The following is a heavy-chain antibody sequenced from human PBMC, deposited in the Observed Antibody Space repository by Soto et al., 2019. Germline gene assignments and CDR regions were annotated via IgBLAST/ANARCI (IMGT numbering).Heavy chain of an antibody. CDR3: ARLGGIVDTGTWIQ. J-gene: IGHJ4*02. V-gene: IGHV5-51*01. Sequence: GESLKISCKASGYRFSTYWIGWVRQRPGKGPEWMAIIYPGDSDTREDPSFQGQVTISADKSSNTVHLQWRSLKASDTAIYYCARLGGIVDTGTWIQWGQGTPVTVSS. D-gene: IGHD1-26*01. CDR1: GYRFSTYW. CDR2: IYPGDSDT.